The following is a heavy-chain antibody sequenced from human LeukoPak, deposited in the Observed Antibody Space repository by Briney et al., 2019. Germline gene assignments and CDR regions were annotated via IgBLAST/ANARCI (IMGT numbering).Heavy chain of an antibody. D-gene: IGHD3-3*01. V-gene: IGHV1-18*01. Sequence: ASVKVSCKASGYTFTSYGISWVRQAPGQGLEWMGWISAYNGNTNYAQKLQGRVTTTTDTSTSTAYMKLRSLRSDDTAVYYCARAPRITIFGVPQFFVYMDVWGKGTTVTVSS. J-gene: IGHJ6*03. CDR3: ARAPRITIFGVPQFFVYMDV. CDR1: GYTFTSYG. CDR2: ISAYNGNT.